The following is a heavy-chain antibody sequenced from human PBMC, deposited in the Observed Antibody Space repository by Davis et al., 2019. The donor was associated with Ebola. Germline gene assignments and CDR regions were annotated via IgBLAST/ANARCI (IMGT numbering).Heavy chain of an antibody. Sequence: PGGSLRLSCAASGFTFSRHCMHWVRQAPGKELVWVSRICSDGTNKAYADSVKGRFTISRDNAKNTLNLQRNSLRAEDTAVYYCVRDVAYSFDQWGQGTLVTVSS. CDR1: GFTFSRHC. V-gene: IGHV3-74*01. D-gene: IGHD4-11*01. CDR3: VRDVAYSFDQ. J-gene: IGHJ4*02. CDR2: ICSDGTNK.